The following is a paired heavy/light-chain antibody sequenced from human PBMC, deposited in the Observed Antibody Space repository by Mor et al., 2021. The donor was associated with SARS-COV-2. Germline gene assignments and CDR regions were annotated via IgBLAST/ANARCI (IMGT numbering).Heavy chain of an antibody. V-gene: IGHV3-48*02. CDR1: GFTFSSYS. Sequence: EVQLVESGGGLVQPGGSLRLSCAASGFTFSSYSMNWVRQAPGKGLEWVSYISSSSSTIYYADSVKGRFTISRDNAKNSLYLQMNSLRDEDTAVYYCARDDASLRFLEWIPVDAFDIWGQGTMVTVSS. CDR3: ARDDASLRFLEWIPVDAFDI. D-gene: IGHD3-3*01. J-gene: IGHJ3*02. CDR2: ISSSSSTI.
Light chain of an antibody. CDR2: GKN. CDR3: NSRDSSGNLRV. Sequence: SSELTQDPAVSVALGQTVRITCQGDSLRSYYASWYQQKPGQAPVLVIYGKNNRPSGIPDRFSGSSSGNTASLTITGAQAEDEADYYCNSRDSSGNLRVFGGGTKLTVL. V-gene: IGLV3-19*01. CDR1: SLRSYY. J-gene: IGLJ3*02.